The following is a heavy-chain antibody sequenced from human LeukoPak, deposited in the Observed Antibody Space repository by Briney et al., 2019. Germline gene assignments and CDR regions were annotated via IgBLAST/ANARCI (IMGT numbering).Heavy chain of an antibody. D-gene: IGHD1-20*01. V-gene: IGHV3-48*01. CDR2: ISSSSSTI. CDR3: ARDPHDNWNDLDY. J-gene: IGHJ4*02. Sequence: GGSLRLSCAASGFTFSSYSMNRVRQAPGKGLEWVSYISSSSSTIYYADSVKGRFTISRDNAKNSLYLQMNSLRAEDTAVYYCARDPHDNWNDLDYWGQGTLVTVSS. CDR1: GFTFSSYS.